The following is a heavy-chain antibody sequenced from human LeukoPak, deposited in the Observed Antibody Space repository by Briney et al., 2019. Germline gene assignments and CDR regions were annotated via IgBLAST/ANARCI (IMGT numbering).Heavy chain of an antibody. CDR1: GGSISTYY. J-gene: IGHJ4*02. CDR3: ARXXXXLGWYN. V-gene: IGHV4-59*01. D-gene: IGHD1-14*01. Sequence: SETLSLTCTVSGGSISTYYWSWIRQPPGKGLEWIGYIYYSGSTNYNPSLKSRVTISVDTSKNQFSLKLRSVTAADTAVYYCARXXXXLGWYNWGQXTLVTVS. CDR2: IYYSGST.